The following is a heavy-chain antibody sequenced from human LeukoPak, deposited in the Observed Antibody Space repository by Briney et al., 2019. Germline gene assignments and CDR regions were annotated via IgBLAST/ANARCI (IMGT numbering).Heavy chain of an antibody. Sequence: GGSLRLSCAASGFTFSSYGMHWVRQAPGKGLEWVAFIRYDGSNKYYADSVKVRFTISRDNSKNTLYLQMNSLRAEDTAVYYCAKSPGVVVAATRAYYYYMDVWGKGTTVTVSS. CDR1: GFTFSSYG. D-gene: IGHD2-15*01. CDR3: AKSPGVVVAATRAYYYYMDV. J-gene: IGHJ6*03. V-gene: IGHV3-30*02. CDR2: IRYDGSNK.